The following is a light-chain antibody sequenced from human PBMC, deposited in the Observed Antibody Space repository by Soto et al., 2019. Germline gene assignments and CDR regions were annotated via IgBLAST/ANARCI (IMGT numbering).Light chain of an antibody. J-gene: IGKJ3*01. CDR3: QQSNSFPHT. CDR1: QGIAGW. CDR2: PAS. V-gene: IGKV1D-12*01. Sequence: DIQMTQSPSSVSASVGDRVTITCRASQGIAGWLAWYQQKPGKAPKLLIYPASTLQSGVPSRFSGSGSGTDFTLNISSLQPEDFATYYCQQSNSFPHTFGPGTKVDIK.